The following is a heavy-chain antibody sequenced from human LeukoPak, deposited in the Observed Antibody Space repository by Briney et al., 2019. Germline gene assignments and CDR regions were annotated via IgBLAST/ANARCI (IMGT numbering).Heavy chain of an antibody. J-gene: IGHJ4*02. CDR2: MNPNSGNT. Sequence: ASVKVSCKASGYTFTSYYMHWVRQAPGQGLEWMGWMNPNSGNTGYAQKFQGRVTMTRDTSISTAYMELSRLRSDDTAVYYCARIATRGYSGYEGFDYWGQGTLVTVSS. D-gene: IGHD5-12*01. CDR1: GYTFTSYY. CDR3: ARIATRGYSGYEGFDY. V-gene: IGHV1-2*02.